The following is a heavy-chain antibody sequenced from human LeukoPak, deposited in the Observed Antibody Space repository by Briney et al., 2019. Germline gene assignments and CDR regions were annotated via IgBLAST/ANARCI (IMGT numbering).Heavy chain of an antibody. J-gene: IGHJ4*02. D-gene: IGHD6-13*01. CDR2: IGTAGDT. Sequence: PGGSLRLSCAASGFTFSDYDMHWVPQATGKGLEWASSIGTAGDTYYTGSVKGRFTISRENAKNSLYLQMNSLRAGDTAVYYCARVAKERVGGVYYFDYWGQGTLVTVSS. V-gene: IGHV3-13*01. CDR3: ARVAKERVGGVYYFDY. CDR1: GFTFSDYD.